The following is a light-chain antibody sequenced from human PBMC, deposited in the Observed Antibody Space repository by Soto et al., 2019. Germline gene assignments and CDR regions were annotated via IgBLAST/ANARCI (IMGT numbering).Light chain of an antibody. CDR1: QSVSSSY. CDR3: QQYGISPDT. V-gene: IGKV3-20*01. Sequence: VLTQSPGTLSLSPGERATISCRASQSVSSSYLAWYQQKPGQAPRLLIYGASSRATGIPDRFSGSGSGTDFTVTISRLEPEDLAVYYCQQYGISPDTFGQGTNLEIK. J-gene: IGKJ2*01. CDR2: GAS.